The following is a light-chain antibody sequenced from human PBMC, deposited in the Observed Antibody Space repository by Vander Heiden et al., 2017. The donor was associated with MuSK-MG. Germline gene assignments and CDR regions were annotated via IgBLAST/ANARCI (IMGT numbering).Light chain of an antibody. CDR2: ASS. J-gene: IGKJ4*01. CDR3: QQSDTHFF. CDR1: QYIANY. Sequence: DMQRRKLPASLSAAVGDRFTISSRATQYIANYVNWYQQNPGKAPNLLIYASSSLQSGVTYRFTGSLSGRDFALTTCGLQPEDFATYCLQQSDTHFFFGGGTKVDIK. V-gene: IGKV1-39*01.